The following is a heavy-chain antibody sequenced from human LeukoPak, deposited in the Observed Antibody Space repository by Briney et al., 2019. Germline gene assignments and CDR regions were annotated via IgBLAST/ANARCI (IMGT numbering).Heavy chain of an antibody. V-gene: IGHV4-34*01. CDR2: INHSGST. CDR3: ATGGDYGIAYFDY. D-gene: IGHD4-17*01. CDR1: GGSFSGYY. Sequence: PSETLSPTYADYGGSFSGYYWSWIRQPPGKGLEWIGEINHSGSTNYNPSLKSRVTISVDTSKNQFSLKLSSVTAADTAVYYCATGGDYGIAYFDYWGQGTLVTVSS. J-gene: IGHJ4*02.